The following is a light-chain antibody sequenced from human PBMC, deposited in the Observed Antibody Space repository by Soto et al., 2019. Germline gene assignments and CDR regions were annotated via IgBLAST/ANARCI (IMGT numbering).Light chain of an antibody. CDR1: SSDVGGYNY. CDR3: SSYAGSNNYV. Sequence: QSALTQPPSASGSPGQSITNSCTGTSSDVGGYNYVSWYQQHPGKAPKLMIYEVSKRPSGVPDRFSGSKSGNTASLTVSGLQAEDEADYYCSSYAGSNNYVFGTGTKSPS. CDR2: EVS. V-gene: IGLV2-8*01. J-gene: IGLJ1*01.